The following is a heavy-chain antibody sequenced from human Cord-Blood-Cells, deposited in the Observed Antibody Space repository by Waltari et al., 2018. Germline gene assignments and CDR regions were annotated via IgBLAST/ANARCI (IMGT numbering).Heavy chain of an antibody. D-gene: IGHD3-16*01. Sequence: QVQLQQRGAGLLKPSETLSLTCAVYGGSFSGYYWSWLRQPPGKGLEWIGEINHSGSPNYTPSLKSRGTISVDTSKNQFSLKLSSVTAADTAVYYCARGGGRNGADYWGQGTLVTVSS. CDR3: ARGGGRNGADY. CDR2: INHSGSP. V-gene: IGHV4-34*01. J-gene: IGHJ4*02. CDR1: GGSFSGYY.